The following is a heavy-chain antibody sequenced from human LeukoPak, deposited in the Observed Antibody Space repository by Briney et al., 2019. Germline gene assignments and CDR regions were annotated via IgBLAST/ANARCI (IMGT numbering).Heavy chain of an antibody. CDR2: VYYSGST. CDR3: ARVLDLSKRGLDAFDI. J-gene: IGHJ3*02. Sequence: SETLSLTCTVSGGSISGYYYNWIRQPPGKGLEWIGYVYYSGSTNYNPSLKSRVTISVDTSKKQFSLKLSSATAADTAVYYCARVLDLSKRGLDAFDIWGQGTMVTVSS. D-gene: IGHD3-16*01. V-gene: IGHV4-59*01. CDR1: GGSISGYY.